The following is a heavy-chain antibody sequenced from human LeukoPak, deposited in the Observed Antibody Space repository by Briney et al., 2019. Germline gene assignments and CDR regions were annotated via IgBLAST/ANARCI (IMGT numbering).Heavy chain of an antibody. D-gene: IGHD3-22*01. CDR3: ARASYYYDSSGYPGYYFDY. CDR1: GYTFTDYY. V-gene: IGHV1-2*02. Sequence: ATVKVSCKASGYTFTDYYKHWVRHAPGQGLEWMGWINPNSGGTNYAQKFQGRVTMTRDTSISTAYMEQSRLRSDETAVYYCARASYYYDSSGYPGYYFDYWGQGTLVTVSS. CDR2: INPNSGGT. J-gene: IGHJ4*02.